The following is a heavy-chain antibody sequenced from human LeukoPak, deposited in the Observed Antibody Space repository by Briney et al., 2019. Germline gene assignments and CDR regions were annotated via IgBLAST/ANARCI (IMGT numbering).Heavy chain of an antibody. V-gene: IGHV3-23*01. J-gene: IGHJ4*02. CDR1: GFTFSSYA. CDR3: AKSHPGVSGWLREIY. D-gene: IGHD6-19*01. CDR2: ISGSGGST. Sequence: PGRSLRLSCAASGFTFSSYAMSWVRPAQGKWLEWVSAISGSGGSTYYADSVKGRFTISRDNSKNTLYLQMNSLRAEDTAVYYCAKSHPGVSGWLREIYWGQGTLVTVSS.